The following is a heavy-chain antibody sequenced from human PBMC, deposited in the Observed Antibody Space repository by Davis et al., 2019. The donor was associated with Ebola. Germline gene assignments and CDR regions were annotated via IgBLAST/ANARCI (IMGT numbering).Heavy chain of an antibody. V-gene: IGHV3-7*03. D-gene: IGHD2-8*02. CDR1: GFTFSSYW. CDR2: IKQDGSEK. J-gene: IGHJ6*02. CDR3: ARARGYCTGGVCYDGVYYGMDV. Sequence: GESLKISCAASGFTFSSYWMSWVRQAPGKGLEWVANIKQDGSEKYYVDSVKGRFTISRDNAKNSLYLQMNSLRAEDTAVYYCARARGYCTGGVCYDGVYYGMDVWGQGTTVTVSS.